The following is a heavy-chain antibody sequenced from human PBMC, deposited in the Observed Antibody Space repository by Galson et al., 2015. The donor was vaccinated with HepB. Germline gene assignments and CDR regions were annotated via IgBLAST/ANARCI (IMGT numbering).Heavy chain of an antibody. CDR3: ARVGDDSSAYSSGIFAFDI. D-gene: IGHD3-22*01. V-gene: IGHV4-30-4*01. Sequence: TLSLTCTVSGGSISSGDYYWSWVRQPPGEGLEYIGYIYYTGSAYYNPSLKNRATLSLDTSKNQFSLKLNSVTAADTAVYYCARVGDDSSAYSSGIFAFDIWGQGTMVTVSS. J-gene: IGHJ3*02. CDR1: GGSISSGDYY. CDR2: IYYTGSA.